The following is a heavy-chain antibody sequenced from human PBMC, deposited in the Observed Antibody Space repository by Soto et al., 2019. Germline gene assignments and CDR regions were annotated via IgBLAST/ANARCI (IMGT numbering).Heavy chain of an antibody. CDR2: INPSGGST. CDR3: ARGDCGGDCKDYYGMDV. J-gene: IGHJ6*02. Sequence: ASVKVSCKASGYTFTSYYMHWVRQAPGQGLEWMGIINPSGGSTSYAQKFQGRVTMTRDTSTSTVYMELSSLRSEDTAVYYCARGDCGGDCKDYYGMDVWGQGTTVTV. CDR1: GYTFTSYY. V-gene: IGHV1-46*01. D-gene: IGHD2-21*02.